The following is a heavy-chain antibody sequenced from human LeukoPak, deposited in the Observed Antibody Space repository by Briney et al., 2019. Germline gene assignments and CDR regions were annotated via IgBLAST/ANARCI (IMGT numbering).Heavy chain of an antibody. CDR3: ARDGPSGYDWDERYYFDY. Sequence: GSLRLSCAASGFTFSSYSMNWVRQAPGKGLEWVSSICNSSSYIYYADSVKGRFTISRDNAKNSLYLQMNSLRAEDTAVYYCARDGPSGYDWDERYYFDYWGQGTLVTVSS. V-gene: IGHV3-21*01. CDR2: ICNSSSYI. D-gene: IGHD5-12*01. J-gene: IGHJ4*02. CDR1: GFTFSSYS.